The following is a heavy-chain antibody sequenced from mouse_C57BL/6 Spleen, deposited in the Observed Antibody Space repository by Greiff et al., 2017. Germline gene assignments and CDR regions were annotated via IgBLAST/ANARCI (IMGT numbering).Heavy chain of an antibody. CDR3: ARRTTVVATDAMDY. J-gene: IGHJ4*01. D-gene: IGHD1-1*01. Sequence: VQLQQSGPALVKPGASVTISCTASGYAFSSSWMNWVKQRPGKGLEWIGRICTGDGDTNYKGKFKGKATLTADKSTSTAYMQLSSLTSEDSAVYFCARRTTVVATDAMDYWGQGTSVTVSS. V-gene: IGHV1-82*01. CDR1: GYAFSSSW. CDR2: ICTGDGDT.